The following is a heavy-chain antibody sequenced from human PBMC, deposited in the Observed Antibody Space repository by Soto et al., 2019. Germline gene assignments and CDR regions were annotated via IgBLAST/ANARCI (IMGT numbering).Heavy chain of an antibody. D-gene: IGHD2-8*01. V-gene: IGHV3-23*01. J-gene: IGHJ4*01. Sequence: EVQLLESGGGLVQPGGSLRLSCTASGFTFSSYAMSWVRQAPGKELEWVSTISGNSGKTNYAESVKGRFSISRDNAKNTVHLHLDSLRAEDTDVSFCAKLGFVLMELYYFHQWGHGTLVTVSS. CDR2: ISGNSGKT. CDR3: AKLGFVLMELYYFHQ. CDR1: GFTFSSYA.